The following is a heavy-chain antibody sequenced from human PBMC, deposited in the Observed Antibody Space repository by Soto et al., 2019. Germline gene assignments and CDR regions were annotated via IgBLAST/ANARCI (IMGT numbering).Heavy chain of an antibody. V-gene: IGHV3-30*18. CDR2: MSYDGTKE. D-gene: IGHD6-13*01. Sequence: GGSLRLSCAASGVPFSTYGMHWVRQAPGKGLEWVAAMSYDGTKEYYVDSVKGRFTISRDNSRNTLFLQLNSLRAEDTAVYYCAKEYGSTWIDHWGQGTLVTVSS. CDR3: AKEYGSTWIDH. J-gene: IGHJ4*02. CDR1: GVPFSTYG.